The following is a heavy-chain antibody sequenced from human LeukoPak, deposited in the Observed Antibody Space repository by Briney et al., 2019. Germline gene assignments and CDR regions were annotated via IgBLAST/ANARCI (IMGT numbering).Heavy chain of an antibody. V-gene: IGHV3-21*01. CDR2: ISSSSSYI. Sequence: GGSLRLSCAGSEFTFSSYSMNWVRQAPGKGLEWVSSISSSSSYIYYADSVKGRFTISRDNAKNSLYLQMNSLRAEDTAVYYCAREMATNERGGFDYWGQGTLVTVSS. D-gene: IGHD5-24*01. CDR1: EFTFSSYS. J-gene: IGHJ4*02. CDR3: AREMATNERGGFDY.